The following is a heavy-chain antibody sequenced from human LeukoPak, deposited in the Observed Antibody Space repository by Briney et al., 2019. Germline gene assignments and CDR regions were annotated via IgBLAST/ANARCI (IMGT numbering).Heavy chain of an antibody. CDR3: ARDLEGQLANWFDP. Sequence: SETLSLTCTVSGGSISSYYWSWIRQPAGKGLEWIGRTYTSGSANYNPSLKSRVTMSVDTSKNQFSLKLSSVTAADTAVYYCARDLEGQLANWFDPWGQGTLVTVSS. D-gene: IGHD6-6*01. CDR2: TYTSGSA. V-gene: IGHV4-4*07. CDR1: GGSISSYY. J-gene: IGHJ5*02.